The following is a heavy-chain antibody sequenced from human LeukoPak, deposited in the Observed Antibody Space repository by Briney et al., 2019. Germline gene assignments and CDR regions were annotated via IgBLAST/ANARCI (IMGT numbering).Heavy chain of an antibody. J-gene: IGHJ4*02. CDR1: GFSFTTYW. V-gene: IGHV3-7*03. CDR2: IKQDGTEK. Sequence: GGSLRLSCAASGFSFTTYWMSWVRQAPGKGLEWVANIKQDGTEKYYVDSVKGRFTISRDNSKNTLYLQMNSLRAEDTAVYYCAKGGAARPKIVWGQGTLVTVSS. D-gene: IGHD6-6*01. CDR3: AKGGAARPKIV.